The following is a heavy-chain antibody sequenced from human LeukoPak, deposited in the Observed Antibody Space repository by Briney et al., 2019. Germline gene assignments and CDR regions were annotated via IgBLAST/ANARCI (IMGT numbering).Heavy chain of an antibody. V-gene: IGHV4-34*01. Sequence: GSLRLSCAASGFTFSSYAMSWVRQPPGKGLEWIGEINHSGSTNYNPSLKSRVTISVDTSKNQFSLKLSSVTAADTAVYYCASSCSSASCYVRITGTTYYGMDVWGQGTTVTVSS. CDR1: GFTFSSYA. CDR2: INHSGST. J-gene: IGHJ6*02. CDR3: ASSCSSASCYVRITGTTYYGMDV. D-gene: IGHD2-2*01.